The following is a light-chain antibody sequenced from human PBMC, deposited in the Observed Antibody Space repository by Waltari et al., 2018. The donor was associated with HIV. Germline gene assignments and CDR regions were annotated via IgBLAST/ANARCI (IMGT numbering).Light chain of an antibody. CDR1: QSVSDF. CDR3: QQRSHWPLT. J-gene: IGKJ4*01. V-gene: IGKV3-11*01. Sequence: ETVLTQSPARLSLSPGERATLSWRANQSVSDFLACYRQTPGQPPRLLIYDASTRATGTPARFSGSGSGTDFTLTISSLEPEDFAVYYCQQRSHWPLTFGGGTKVEMK. CDR2: DAS.